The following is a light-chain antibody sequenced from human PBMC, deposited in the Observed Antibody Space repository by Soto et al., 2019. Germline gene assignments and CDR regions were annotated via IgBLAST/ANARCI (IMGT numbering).Light chain of an antibody. CDR1: QGFSSY. CDR2: AAS. V-gene: IGKV1-9*01. CDR3: QQLNSYPRYT. Sequence: DIQLAQCPSFLSASVGDRVTITCRASQGFSSYLAWYQQKPGKAPKLLIYAASTLQSGVPSRFSGSGSETEFTLTISSLQPEDFATYYCQQLNSYPRYTFGQGTKLEIK. J-gene: IGKJ2*01.